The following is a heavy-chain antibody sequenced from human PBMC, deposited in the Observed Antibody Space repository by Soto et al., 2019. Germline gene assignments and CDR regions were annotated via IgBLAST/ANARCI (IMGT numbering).Heavy chain of an antibody. Sequence: QVQLVQSGAEVKKPGSSVKVSCKASGGTFSSYAISWVRQAPGQGLEWMGGIIPIFGTANYAQKFQGRVTITADESTSTAYMELSILRSEDTAVYYCARVWGNIAVAGTVWFDPWGQGTLVTVSS. CDR2: IIPIFGTA. J-gene: IGHJ5*02. V-gene: IGHV1-69*01. CDR1: GGTFSSYA. CDR3: ARVWGNIAVAGTVWFDP. D-gene: IGHD6-19*01.